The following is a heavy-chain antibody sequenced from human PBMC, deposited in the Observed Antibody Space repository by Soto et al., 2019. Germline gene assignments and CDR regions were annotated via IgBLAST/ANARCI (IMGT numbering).Heavy chain of an antibody. J-gene: IGHJ6*02. D-gene: IGHD6-19*01. CDR1: GYTFTGYA. CDR2: INAGNGNT. Sequence: PPASVKVSCKASGYTFTGYAMHWVRQAPGQRLEWMGWINAGNGNTKYSQKFQGRVTITRDTSASTAYMELSSLRSEDTAVYYCAIRGGSGWYYYGMDVWGQGTTVTAP. CDR3: AIRGGSGWYYYGMDV. V-gene: IGHV1-3*01.